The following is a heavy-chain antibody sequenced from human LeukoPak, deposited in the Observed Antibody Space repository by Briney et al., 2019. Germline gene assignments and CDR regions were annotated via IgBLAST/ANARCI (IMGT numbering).Heavy chain of an antibody. Sequence: ASVKVSCKASGSLFIKFGFTWVRQAPGQAFEWLGWISTHNGYTNYAQKLQGRVTITTDSSTNTAYMDLRSLRPDDTAVYYCTVYNDSIGYSADFWGQGTLVTVSS. V-gene: IGHV1-18*01. J-gene: IGHJ4*02. CDR1: GSLFIKFG. D-gene: IGHD3-22*01. CDR2: ISTHNGYT. CDR3: TVYNDSIGYSADF.